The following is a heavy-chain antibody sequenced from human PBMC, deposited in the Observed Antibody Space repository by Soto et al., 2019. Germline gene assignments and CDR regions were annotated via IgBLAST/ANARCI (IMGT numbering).Heavy chain of an antibody. CDR3: ARDSVLWFGETQSLGSYYYYGMDV. V-gene: IGHV1-69*13. CDR2: IIPIFGTA. Sequence: SVKVSCKASGCTFSSYAISCVRQAPGQVLEWMGGIIPIFGTANYAQKFQGRVTITADESTSTAYMELSSLRSEDTAVYYCARDSVLWFGETQSLGSYYYYGMDVWGQGTTVTVSS. CDR1: GCTFSSYA. D-gene: IGHD3-10*01. J-gene: IGHJ6*02.